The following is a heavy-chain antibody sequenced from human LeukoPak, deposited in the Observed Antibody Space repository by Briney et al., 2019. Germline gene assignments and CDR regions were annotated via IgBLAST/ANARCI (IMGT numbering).Heavy chain of an antibody. V-gene: IGHV3-21*01. CDR3: ARDIGGSYTAIDY. Sequence: GGSLRLSCAASGFTFGSYSMNWVRQAPGKGLEWVSFISSSSAHINYADSVKGRFTISRDNPRNSLYLQMNSLRAEDTAVYYCARDIGGSYTAIDYWGQGTLVTVSS. D-gene: IGHD1-26*01. J-gene: IGHJ4*02. CDR2: ISSSSAHI. CDR1: GFTFGSYS.